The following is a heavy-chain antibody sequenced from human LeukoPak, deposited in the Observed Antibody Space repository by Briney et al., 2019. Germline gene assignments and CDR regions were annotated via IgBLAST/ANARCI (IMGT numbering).Heavy chain of an antibody. Sequence: GGSLRLSCAASGFTFSSYSMSWVRQAPGKGLEWVANIKQDGSEKYYVDSVKGRFTISRDNSKNTLYLQMNSLRAEDTAVYYCAKSQNQVYWGQGTLVTVSS. V-gene: IGHV3-7*01. CDR1: GFTFSSYS. J-gene: IGHJ4*02. CDR2: IKQDGSEK. CDR3: AKSQNQVY. D-gene: IGHD2/OR15-2a*01.